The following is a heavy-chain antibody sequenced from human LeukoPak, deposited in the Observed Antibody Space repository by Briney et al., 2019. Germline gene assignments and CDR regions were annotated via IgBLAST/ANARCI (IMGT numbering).Heavy chain of an antibody. CDR3: ARQAVVPAAPDAFDI. D-gene: IGHD2-2*01. CDR2: IYHSGST. J-gene: IGHJ3*02. CDR1: GYSISSGYY. Sequence: PSETLSLTCAVSGYSISSGYYWGWSRQPPGKGLEWVGSIYHSGSTYYNPSLKSRVTISVDTSKNQFSLKLSSVTAADTAAYYCARQAVVPAAPDAFDIWGQGTMVTVSS. V-gene: IGHV4-38-2*01.